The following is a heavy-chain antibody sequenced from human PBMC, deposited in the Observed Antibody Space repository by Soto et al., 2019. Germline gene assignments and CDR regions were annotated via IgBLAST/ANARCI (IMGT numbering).Heavy chain of an antibody. Sequence: GTLRLSCAASGFTFSDAWMRWVRQVPGKGLDWDGRIKSKSDGGTTEYAGPVRGRFTISRDDTKTTLYLQMNSLKTEDTAVYYCTTDLWRIAVVVGSTGYFNPWGQGPPVTVGS. CDR3: TTDLWRIAVVVGSTGYFNP. D-gene: IGHD2-15*01. V-gene: IGHV3-15*01. J-gene: IGHJ5*02. CDR1: GFTFSDAW. CDR2: IKSKSDGGTT.